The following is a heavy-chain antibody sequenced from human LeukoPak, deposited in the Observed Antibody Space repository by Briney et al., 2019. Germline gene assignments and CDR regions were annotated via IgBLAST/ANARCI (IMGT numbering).Heavy chain of an antibody. V-gene: IGHV4-61*08. CDR1: GGSISSGGYY. Sequence: SETLSLTCTVSGGSISSGGYYWSWIRQPPGKGLEWIGYIYYSGSTNYNPSLKSRVTISVDTSKNQFSLKLSSVTAADTAVYYCARVTHSETEFDYWGQGTLVTVSS. J-gene: IGHJ4*02. CDR3: ARVTHSETEFDY. D-gene: IGHD1-1*01. CDR2: IYYSGST.